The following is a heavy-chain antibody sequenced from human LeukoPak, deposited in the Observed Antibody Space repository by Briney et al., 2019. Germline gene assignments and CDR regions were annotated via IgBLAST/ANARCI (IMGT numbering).Heavy chain of an antibody. CDR2: FSDGSSAI. D-gene: IGHD3-16*02. Sequence: QPGGSLRLSCAASGFTFSFYSMNWVRRAPGKGLEWVSYFSDGSSAIYYADSVKGRFTISRDNAKNSLYLQMSSLRDEDTAVYYCARDYRYSQDYWGQGTLVTVPS. CDR3: ARDYRYSQDY. V-gene: IGHV3-48*02. J-gene: IGHJ4*02. CDR1: GFTFSFYS.